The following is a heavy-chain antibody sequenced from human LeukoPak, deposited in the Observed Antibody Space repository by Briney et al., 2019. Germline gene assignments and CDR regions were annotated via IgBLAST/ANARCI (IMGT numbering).Heavy chain of an antibody. V-gene: IGHV4-39*01. CDR3: ARGDYDILTGYLSLFQH. J-gene: IGHJ1*01. D-gene: IGHD3-9*01. CDR1: GGSISSSSYY. CDR2: IYYSGST. Sequence: SETLSLTCTVSGGSISSSSYYWGWIRQPPGKGLEWIGSIYYSGSTYYNPSLKSRVTISVDTSKNQFSLKLSSVTAADTAVYYCARGDYDILTGYLSLFQHWGQGTLVTVSS.